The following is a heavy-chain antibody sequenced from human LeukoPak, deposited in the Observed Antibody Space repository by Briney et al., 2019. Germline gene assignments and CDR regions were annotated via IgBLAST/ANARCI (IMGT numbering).Heavy chain of an antibody. D-gene: IGHD6-19*01. J-gene: IGHJ5*02. CDR2: IYYSGST. V-gene: IGHV4-59*01. CDR3: ARGGSSGWYLDWFDP. CDR1: GGSISSYY. Sequence: SETLSHTCTVSGGSISSYYWSWIRQPPGKGLEWIGYIYYSGSTNYNPSLKSRVTISVDTSKNQFSLKLSSVTAADTAVYYCARGGSSGWYLDWFDPWGQGTLVTVSS.